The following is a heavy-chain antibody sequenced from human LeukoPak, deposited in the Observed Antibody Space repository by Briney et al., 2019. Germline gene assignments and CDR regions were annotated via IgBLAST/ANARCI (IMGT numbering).Heavy chain of an antibody. D-gene: IGHD2-2*01. CDR2: IYYSGST. CDR3: ARHKIVVVPAARGYYFDY. Sequence: LETLSLTCTVSGGSISSYYWSWIRQPPGKGLEWIGYIYYSGSTNYNPSLKSRVTISVDTSKNQFSLKLSSVTAADTAVYYCARHKIVVVPAARGYYFDYWGQGTLVTVSS. CDR1: GGSISSYY. J-gene: IGHJ4*02. V-gene: IGHV4-59*08.